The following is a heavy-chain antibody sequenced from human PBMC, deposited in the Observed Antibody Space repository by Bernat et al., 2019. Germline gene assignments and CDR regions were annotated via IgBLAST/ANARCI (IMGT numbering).Heavy chain of an antibody. CDR3: ARDTTIDLFVQYDAFDI. J-gene: IGHJ3*02. D-gene: IGHD5-24*01. CDR1: GFTFSISA. CDR2: ISGSGGSI. V-gene: IGHV3-23*01. Sequence: EVQLLESGGDLVQPGGSLRLSCAASGFTFSISAMSWVRRAPGKGLEWVSAISGSGGSIYYADSVKGRFTISRDNSRNTLYLQMNSLRAEDTAVYYCARDTTIDLFVQYDAFDIWGQGTMVTVSS.